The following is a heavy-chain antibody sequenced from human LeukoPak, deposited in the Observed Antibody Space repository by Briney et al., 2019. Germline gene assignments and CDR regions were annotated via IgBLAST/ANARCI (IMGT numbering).Heavy chain of an antibody. J-gene: IGHJ4*02. CDR1: GFTFSSYS. CDR2: ISSSSSSYI. V-gene: IGHV3-21*01. CDR3: ARADAAAAGFDY. D-gene: IGHD6-13*01. Sequence: GGSLRLSCAASGFTFSSYSMNWVRQAPGKGLEWVSSISSSSSSYIYYADSVKGRFTISRANAKNSLYLQMNSLRAEDTAVYYCARADAAAAGFDYWGQGTLVTVSS.